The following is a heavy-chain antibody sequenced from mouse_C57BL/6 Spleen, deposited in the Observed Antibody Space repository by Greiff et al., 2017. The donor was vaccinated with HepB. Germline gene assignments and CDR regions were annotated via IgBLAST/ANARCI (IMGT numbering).Heavy chain of an antibody. Sequence: QVQLQQPGAELVRPGTSVKLSCKASGYTFTSYWMHWVKQRPGQGLEWIGVIDPSDSYTNYNQKFKGKATLTVDTSSSTAYMQLSSLTSEDSAVYYCERQQAWDYWGQGTSVTVSS. CDR2: IDPSDSYT. D-gene: IGHD3-2*02. V-gene: IGHV1-59*01. CDR3: ERQQAWDY. J-gene: IGHJ4*01. CDR1: GYTFTSYW.